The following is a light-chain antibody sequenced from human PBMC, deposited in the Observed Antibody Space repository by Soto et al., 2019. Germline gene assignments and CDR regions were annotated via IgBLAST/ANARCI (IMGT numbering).Light chain of an antibody. J-gene: IGKJ4*01. CDR2: AAS. Sequence: AIPLAQSPSSLSASLGDRATMTCRASKGIRNDLGWYQQQPGKAPKVLIYAASNLHGGVPSRFSGSGSSADFTLTISQLHHEDVATYYCLQDYYSPLTFGGGTKVDIK. V-gene: IGKV1-6*01. CDR3: LQDYYSPLT. CDR1: KGIRND.